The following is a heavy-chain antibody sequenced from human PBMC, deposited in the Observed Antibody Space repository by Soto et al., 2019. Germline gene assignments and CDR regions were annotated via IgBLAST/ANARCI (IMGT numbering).Heavy chain of an antibody. J-gene: IGHJ3*02. CDR1: GFTFSHYA. V-gene: IGHV3-23*01. D-gene: IGHD3-10*01. CDR2: ISDGGDLT. CDR3: ARRVIGSSRAFDI. Sequence: GGSLRLSCAASGFTFSHYAMHWVRQAPDKGLEWVAGISDGGDLTYNADSVRGRFTISRDNSRNTLYLQMNSLRAEDTAVYYCARRVIGSSRAFDIWGQGAMVTVSS.